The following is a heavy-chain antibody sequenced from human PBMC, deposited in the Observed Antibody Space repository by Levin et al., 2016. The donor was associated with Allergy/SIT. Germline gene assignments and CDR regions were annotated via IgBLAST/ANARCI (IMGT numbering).Heavy chain of an antibody. V-gene: IGHV3-30*04. Sequence: GESLKISCAASGFTFSSYAMHWVRQAPGKGLEWVAVISYDGSNKYYADSVKGRFTISRDNSKNTLYLQMNSLRAEDTAVYYCARDGAILYCSSTSCYGNWFDPWGQGTLVTVSS. CDR2: ISYDGSNK. D-gene: IGHD2-2*01. CDR3: ARDGAILYCSSTSCYGNWFDP. CDR1: GFTFSSYA. J-gene: IGHJ5*02.